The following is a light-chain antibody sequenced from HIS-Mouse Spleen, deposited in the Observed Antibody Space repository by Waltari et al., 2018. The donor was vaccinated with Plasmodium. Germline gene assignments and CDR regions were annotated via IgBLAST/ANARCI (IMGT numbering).Light chain of an antibody. V-gene: IGKV1-39*01. CDR1: QRISSY. CDR2: AAS. CDR3: QQSYSTWT. Sequence: DIQMTQSPSSLSASVGDRDTITCRASQRISSYLNWYQQKPGKAPKLLIYAASSLQSGVPSRFSGSGSGTDFTLTISSLQPEDFATYYCQQSYSTWTFGQGTKVEIK. J-gene: IGKJ1*01.